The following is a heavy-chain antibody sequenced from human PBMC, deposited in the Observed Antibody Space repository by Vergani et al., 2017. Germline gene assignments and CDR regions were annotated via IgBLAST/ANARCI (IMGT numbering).Heavy chain of an antibody. CDR3: ANTVSTSYDYIWGSYLPE. CDR2: ISYDGSNK. D-gene: IGHD3-16*02. Sequence: QVQLVESGGGVVQPGRSLRLSCAASGFTFSSYGMHWVRQAPGKGLEWVAVISYDGSNKYYADSVKGRFTISRDNSKNTLYLQMNSLRAEDTAVYYCANTVSTSYDYIWGSYLPEWGQGTLVTVSS. V-gene: IGHV3-30*18. CDR1: GFTFSSYG. J-gene: IGHJ4*02.